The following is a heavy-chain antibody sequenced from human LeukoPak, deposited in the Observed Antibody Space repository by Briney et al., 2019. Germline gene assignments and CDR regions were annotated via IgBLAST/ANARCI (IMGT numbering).Heavy chain of an antibody. CDR3: ARIYNNGWSRNFDF. CDR1: GFTYSSCA. V-gene: IGHV3-23*01. J-gene: IGHJ4*02. D-gene: IGHD6-19*01. Sequence: GGSLRLSCAASGFTYSSCAMSWVRQAPGKGLEWVSTVRGSGGGTYYADSVKGRFTISRDNAKNSLYLQMNSLKTDDTAVYYCARIYNNGWSRNFDFWGQGTVVTVSS. CDR2: VRGSGGGT.